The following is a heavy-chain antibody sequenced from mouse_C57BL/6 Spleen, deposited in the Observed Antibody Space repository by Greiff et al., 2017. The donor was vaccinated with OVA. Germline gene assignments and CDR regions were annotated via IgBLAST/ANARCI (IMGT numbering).Heavy chain of an antibody. D-gene: IGHD2-1*01. CDR3: ARNGDGNYEGYFDY. CDR1: GFSLTSYG. Sequence: VQLQQSGPGLVQPSQSLSITCTVSGFSLTSYGVHWVRQSPGKGLEWLGVIWSGGSTDYNAAFISRLSISKDNSKSQFFFKMNSLQADDTAIYYCARNGDGNYEGYFDYWGQGTTLTVSS. V-gene: IGHV2-2*01. CDR2: IWSGGST. J-gene: IGHJ2*01.